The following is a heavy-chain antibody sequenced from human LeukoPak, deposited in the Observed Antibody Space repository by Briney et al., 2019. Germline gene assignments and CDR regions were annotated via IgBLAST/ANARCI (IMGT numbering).Heavy chain of an antibody. D-gene: IGHD3-10*01. J-gene: IGHJ4*02. CDR2: ISSSSSYI. CDR3: ARLGAYGSGSYGSLTDY. Sequence: GGSLRLSCAASGFTFSSYSMNWVRQAPGKGLEWVSSISSSSSYIYYADSVKGRFTISRDNAKNSLYLQMNSLRAEDTAVYYCARLGAYGSGSYGSLTDYWGQGTLVTVSS. V-gene: IGHV3-21*01. CDR1: GFTFSSYS.